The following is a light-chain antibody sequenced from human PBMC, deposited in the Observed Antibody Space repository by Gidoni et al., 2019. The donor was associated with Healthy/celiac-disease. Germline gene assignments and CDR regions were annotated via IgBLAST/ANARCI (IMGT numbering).Light chain of an antibody. CDR1: QSVSSY. Sequence: IVLTQSPATLSLSPGERATLSCRASQSVSSYLAWYQQKPGQAPRLLIYDASNRATGIPARFSGSGSGTDFTLTISSLGPEDFAVYYCQQRSNWPSGLTFGGGTKVEIK. V-gene: IGKV3-11*01. CDR3: QQRSNWPSGLT. CDR2: DAS. J-gene: IGKJ4*01.